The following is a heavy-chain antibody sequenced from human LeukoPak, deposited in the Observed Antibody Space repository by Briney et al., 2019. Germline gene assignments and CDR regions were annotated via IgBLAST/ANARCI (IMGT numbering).Heavy chain of an antibody. D-gene: IGHD1-1*01. CDR1: GFTFSSYA. CDR3: AKDQAAWYNWNDDPDRNTDAFDI. V-gene: IGHV3-23*01. Sequence: HPGGSLRLSCAASGFTFSSYAMSWVRQAPGKGLEWVSAISGSGGSAYYADSVKGRFTISRDNSKNTLYLQMNSLRAEDTAVYYCAKDQAAWYNWNDDPDRNTDAFDIWGQGTMVTVSS. CDR2: ISGSGGSA. J-gene: IGHJ3*02.